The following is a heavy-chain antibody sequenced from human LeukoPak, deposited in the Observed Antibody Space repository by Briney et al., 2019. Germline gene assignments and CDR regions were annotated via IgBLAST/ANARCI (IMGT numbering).Heavy chain of an antibody. Sequence: ASVKVSCTASGYTFTDYYMHWVRQAPGQGLEWMGWINPKSGGTNYAQKFQGRVTMTRDTSISTAYMELSRLRSDDTAVYYCARVLGSYSDFDYWGQGTLVPVSS. CDR3: ARVLGSYSDFDY. CDR1: GYTFTDYY. CDR2: INPKSGGT. J-gene: IGHJ4*02. V-gene: IGHV1-2*02. D-gene: IGHD1-26*01.